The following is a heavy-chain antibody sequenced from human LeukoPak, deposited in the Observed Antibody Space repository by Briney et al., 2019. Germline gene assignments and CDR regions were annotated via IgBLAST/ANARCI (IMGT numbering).Heavy chain of an antibody. J-gene: IGHJ4*02. CDR2: ISSNGGST. Sequence: PGGSLRLSCSASGFTFSSYAMHWVRQAPGKGLEYVSAISSNGGSTYYADSVKGRFTISRDNSKNTLYLQMSSLRAEDTAVYYCARLPTSGSGHYWGQGTLVTVSS. CDR3: ARLPTSGSGHY. V-gene: IGHV3-64D*09. D-gene: IGHD3-10*01. CDR1: GFTFSSYA.